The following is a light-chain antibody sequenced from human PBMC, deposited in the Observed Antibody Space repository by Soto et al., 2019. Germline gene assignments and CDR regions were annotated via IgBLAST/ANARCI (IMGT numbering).Light chain of an antibody. CDR2: EVS. Sequence: QSLLTQPPSASGSPGQSVTISCTGTSSDIGAYNYVSWYQQHPGKAPKLMIYEVSKRPSGVPDRFSGSKSGNTASLTVSGLQAEDEADYYCTSHAGSINLVFGGGTKVTVL. CDR3: TSHAGSINLV. V-gene: IGLV2-8*01. CDR1: SSDIGAYNY. J-gene: IGLJ2*01.